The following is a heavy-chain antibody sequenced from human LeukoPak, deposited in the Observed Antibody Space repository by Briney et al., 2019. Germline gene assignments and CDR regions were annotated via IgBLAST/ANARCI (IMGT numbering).Heavy chain of an antibody. J-gene: IGHJ4*02. CDR2: IYPADSHT. CDR3: ARQGRHGPKTRGYCFHY. CDR1: GYILPLYW. Sequence: PGESLKIFCQLSGYILPLYWIGWVRLMPRKGLESMGIIYPADSHTTYSPPFQGQVSISADKSISTVYMQWSSLKPSDTAIYYCARQGRHGPKTRGYCFHYWGQGTLVTVSS. V-gene: IGHV5-51*01. D-gene: IGHD5-18*01.